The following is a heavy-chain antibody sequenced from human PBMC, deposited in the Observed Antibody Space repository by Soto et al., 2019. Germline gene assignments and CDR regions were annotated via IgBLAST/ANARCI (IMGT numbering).Heavy chain of an antibody. Sequence: SVKVSCKASGGTFSSYAISWVRQAPGQGLEWMGGIIPIFGTANYAQKFQGRVTITADESTSTAYMELSSLRSEDTAVYYCARVWEGESSSWDDAFDIWAQGTMVTVSS. J-gene: IGHJ3*02. CDR2: IIPIFGTA. D-gene: IGHD6-13*01. V-gene: IGHV1-69*13. CDR1: GGTFSSYA. CDR3: ARVWEGESSSWDDAFDI.